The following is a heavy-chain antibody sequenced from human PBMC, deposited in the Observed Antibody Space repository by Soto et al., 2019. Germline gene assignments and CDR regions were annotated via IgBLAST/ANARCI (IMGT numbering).Heavy chain of an antibody. V-gene: IGHV4-4*07. D-gene: IGHD3-22*01. Sequence: QVQLQESGPGLVKPSETLSLTCTVSGGSISSYYWSWIRQPAGKGLEWIGRIYTSGSTNYNPSLKSRFTMSVDTSKNQFSLKLSSVTAADTAVYYCAREPMGYYYYDSSGTFDYWGQGTLVTVSS. CDR2: IYTSGST. CDR1: GGSISSYY. J-gene: IGHJ4*02. CDR3: AREPMGYYYYDSSGTFDY.